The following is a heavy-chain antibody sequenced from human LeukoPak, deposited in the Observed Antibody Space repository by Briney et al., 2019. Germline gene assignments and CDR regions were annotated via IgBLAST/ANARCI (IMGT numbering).Heavy chain of an antibody. CDR2: IYYSGST. CDR3: ARVTGYMIEDYFDY. V-gene: IGHV4-39*07. J-gene: IGHJ4*02. CDR1: GGSVTSTPYY. Sequence: SETLSLTCTVSGGSVTSTPYYWGWIRQPPEKGLERIGSIYYSGSTYYNPSLKSRVSISVDTSKNQFSLRLSSVTAADTAVYYCARVTGYMIEDYFDYWGQGTLVTVSS. D-gene: IGHD3-22*01.